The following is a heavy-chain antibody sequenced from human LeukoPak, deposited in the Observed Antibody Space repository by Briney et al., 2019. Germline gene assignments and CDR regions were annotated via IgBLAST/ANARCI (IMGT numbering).Heavy chain of an antibody. CDR2: IIPIFGTA. V-gene: IGHV1-69*05. CDR3: ARGSPPSDGDYVDWFDP. J-gene: IGHJ5*02. CDR1: GGTFSSYA. Sequence: ASVKVSCKASGGTFSSYAISWVRQAPGQGLEWMGGIIPIFGTANYAQKFQGRVTITTDESTSTAYMELSSLRSEDTAVYYCARGSPPSDGDYVDWFDPWGQGTLVTVSS. D-gene: IGHD4-17*01.